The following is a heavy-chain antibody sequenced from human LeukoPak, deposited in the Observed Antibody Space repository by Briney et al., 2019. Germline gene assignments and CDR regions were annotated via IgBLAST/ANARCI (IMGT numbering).Heavy chain of an antibody. CDR2: ISSSSSYI. D-gene: IGHD6-13*01. CDR1: GFTFSSYS. Sequence: GGSLRLSCAASGFTFSSYSMNWVRQAPGKGLEWVSSISSSSSYIYYADSVKGRFTISRGNAKNSLYLQMNSLRAEDTAVYYCARDLGVSSSWYVAFDIWGQGTMVTVSS. V-gene: IGHV3-21*01. J-gene: IGHJ3*02. CDR3: ARDLGVSSSWYVAFDI.